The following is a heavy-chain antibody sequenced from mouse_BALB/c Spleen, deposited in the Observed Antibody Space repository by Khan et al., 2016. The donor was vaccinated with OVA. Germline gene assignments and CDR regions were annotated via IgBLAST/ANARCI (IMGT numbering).Heavy chain of an antibody. Sequence: VQLQQSGAELVKPGASVKLSCTASGFNIKDTYMHWVKQRPEQGLEWIGRIDPANGNTKYDPKFQGKATITADTSSNTAYLQLSSLTSEDTADYYGARWDWYFDVWGAGTTVTVSS. V-gene: IGHV14-3*02. CDR3: ARWDWYFDV. J-gene: IGHJ1*01. CDR2: IDPANGNT. CDR1: GFNIKDTY.